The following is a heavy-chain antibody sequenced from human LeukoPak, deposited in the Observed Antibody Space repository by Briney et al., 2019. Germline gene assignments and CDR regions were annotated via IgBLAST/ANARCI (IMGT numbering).Heavy chain of an antibody. V-gene: IGHV4-59*01. CDR2: IYYSGST. Sequence: PSETLSLTCTVSGGSISSYYWSWIRQPPGKGLEWIGYIYYSGSTNYNPSLKSRVTISVDTSKNQFSLKLSSVTAADTAVYYCARDARDGYNSGMNWFDPWGQGTLVTVSS. CDR1: GGSISSYY. CDR3: ARDARDGYNSGMNWFDP. J-gene: IGHJ5*02. D-gene: IGHD5-24*01.